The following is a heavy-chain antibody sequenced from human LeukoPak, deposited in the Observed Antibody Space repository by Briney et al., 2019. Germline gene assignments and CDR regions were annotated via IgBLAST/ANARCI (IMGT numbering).Heavy chain of an antibody. CDR2: INYSGST. D-gene: IGHD4-17*01. J-gene: IGHJ4*02. CDR1: GGSISNSFFY. Sequence: SETLSLTCTVSGGSISNSFFYWGWIRQPPGKGLEWIGSINYSGSTYYNPSLKSRVTISVDTSKNQFSLKLSSVTAADTAVYYCARDLIAGDFPLLVDWGQGTLVTVSS. CDR3: ARDLIAGDFPLLVD. V-gene: IGHV4-39*07.